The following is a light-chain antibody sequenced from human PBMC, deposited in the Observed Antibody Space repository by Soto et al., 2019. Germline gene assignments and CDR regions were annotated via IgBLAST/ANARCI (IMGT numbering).Light chain of an antibody. Sequence: IQLTQSPSSLSASVGDRVTVTCRASQDISNYLPWYQQSPGRAPKLLIYLASTLESGVPSRFSGSGSGTDFTLTISSLQPEDFATYYCQQLESDPPWTFGQGTRVEIK. CDR1: QDISNY. V-gene: IGKV1-9*01. J-gene: IGKJ1*01. CDR2: LAS. CDR3: QQLESDPPWT.